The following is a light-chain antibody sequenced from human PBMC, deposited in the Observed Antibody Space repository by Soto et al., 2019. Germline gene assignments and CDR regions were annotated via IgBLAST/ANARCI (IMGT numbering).Light chain of an antibody. CDR3: MQALQTPVT. CDR1: QSLLHSIGYNY. CDR2: LGS. Sequence: EIVLTQSPLSLPVSRGEPASISCRSGQSLLHSIGYNYLDWYLQKPGQSPQLLIYLGSNRASGVSDRFSGSGSGTDFTLKISRVEAEDVGVYYCMQALQTPVTFGQGTRLEI. V-gene: IGKV2-28*01. J-gene: IGKJ5*01.